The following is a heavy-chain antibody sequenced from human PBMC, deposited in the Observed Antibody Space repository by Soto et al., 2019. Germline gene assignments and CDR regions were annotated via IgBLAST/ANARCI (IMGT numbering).Heavy chain of an antibody. CDR3: VRGTMVPGLDH. V-gene: IGHV3-7*01. D-gene: IGHD2-8*01. Sequence: SGGSLRLSCAASGFTFSSYWINWVRQTPGKGLEWVANIKGDGSEKYYVDSLKGRFTISRDNAKNSLYLHMDSLKVEDTAVYYYVRGTMVPGLDHWGQGTLVTVSS. J-gene: IGHJ4*02. CDR1: GFTFSSYW. CDR2: IKGDGSEK.